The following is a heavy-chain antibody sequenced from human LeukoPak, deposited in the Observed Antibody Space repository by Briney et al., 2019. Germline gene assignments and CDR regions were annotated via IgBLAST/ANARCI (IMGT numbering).Heavy chain of an antibody. J-gene: IGHJ4*02. Sequence: GGSLRLSCAASGFTFSDYYMYWIRQAPGKGLERVAYIGISAGTIYYTDSVKGRFTVSRDNTKNSLYLQMNSLRAEDTATYYCARDRVGGTYSYAADQWGQGTVVTVSS. CDR2: IGISAGTI. CDR1: GFTFSDYY. V-gene: IGHV3-11*04. D-gene: IGHD1-26*01. CDR3: ARDRVGGTYSYAADQ.